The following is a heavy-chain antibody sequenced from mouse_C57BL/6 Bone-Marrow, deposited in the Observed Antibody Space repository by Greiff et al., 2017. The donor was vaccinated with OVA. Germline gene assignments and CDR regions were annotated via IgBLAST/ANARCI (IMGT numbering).Heavy chain of an antibody. D-gene: IGHD1-1*01. V-gene: IGHV1-54*01. CDR2: INPGSGGT. Sequence: VQLQQSGAELVRPGTSVKVSCKASGYAFTNYLIEWVKQRPGQGLEWIGVINPGSGGTNYTEKFKGKATLTADKSSSTAYMPLSSLTSEDSAVYFCARSAVVATYYYAMDYWGQGTSVTVSS. CDR1: GYAFTNYL. CDR3: ARSAVVATYYYAMDY. J-gene: IGHJ4*01.